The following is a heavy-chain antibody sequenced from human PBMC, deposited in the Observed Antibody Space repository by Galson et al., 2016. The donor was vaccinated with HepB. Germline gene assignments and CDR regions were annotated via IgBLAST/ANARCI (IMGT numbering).Heavy chain of an antibody. CDR3: ARQGGWGHGYNRAFDH. J-gene: IGHJ4*02. CDR1: GDSISRSSYY. CDR2: VYSSGNT. D-gene: IGHD5-24*01. V-gene: IGHV4-39*01. Sequence: SETLSLTCTVSGDSISRSSYYWAWIRQPPGKGLEWIGSVYSSGNTYYNSSLESRITMSADTSKNQFSLKLSFVTAADTAVYYCARQGGWGHGYNRAFDHWGQGTLVTVSS.